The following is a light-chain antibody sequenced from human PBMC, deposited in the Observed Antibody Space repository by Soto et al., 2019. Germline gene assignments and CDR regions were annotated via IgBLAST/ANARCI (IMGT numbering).Light chain of an antibody. J-gene: IGKJ5*01. V-gene: IGKV3-20*01. CDR2: GAS. Sequence: EIVLTQSPGTLSLSPGERATLSCRASQSVSSSYLAWYQQKPGQAPRLLIYGASSRATGIPDRFSGSGSGKDFTLTISRLEPEDFAVYYCQQYGTSVPITFGHGTRLEIK. CDR1: QSVSSSY. CDR3: QQYGTSVPIT.